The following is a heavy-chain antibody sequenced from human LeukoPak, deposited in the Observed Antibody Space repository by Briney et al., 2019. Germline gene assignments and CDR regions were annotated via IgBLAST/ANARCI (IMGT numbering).Heavy chain of an antibody. CDR1: GFSLSTSGVR. Sequence: SGPALVKPTQTLTLTCTFSGFSLSTSGVRVSWIRQPPGKALKSLARIDWDDDKFYSTSLKTRLTISKDTSKNQVVLTMTNMDPVDTATYYCARMASSGSSTWLDPWGQGTRVTVSS. CDR2: IDWDDDK. CDR3: ARMASSGSSTWLDP. D-gene: IGHD1-26*01. V-gene: IGHV2-70*04. J-gene: IGHJ5*02.